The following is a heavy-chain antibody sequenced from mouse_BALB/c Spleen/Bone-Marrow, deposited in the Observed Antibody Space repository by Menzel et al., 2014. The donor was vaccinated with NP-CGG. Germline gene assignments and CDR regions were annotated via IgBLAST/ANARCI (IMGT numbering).Heavy chain of an antibody. Sequence: VHVKQSGAELVKPGAPVKLSCTASGFNIKDTYMHWVKQRPEQGLEWIGRIDPANGNTKYDPKFQGKATITADTSSNTAYLQLSSLTSEDTAVYYCARYRLGTYFDYWGQGTTLTVSS. J-gene: IGHJ2*01. D-gene: IGHD1-2*01. CDR1: GFNIKDTY. CDR3: ARYRLGTYFDY. V-gene: IGHV14-3*02. CDR2: IDPANGNT.